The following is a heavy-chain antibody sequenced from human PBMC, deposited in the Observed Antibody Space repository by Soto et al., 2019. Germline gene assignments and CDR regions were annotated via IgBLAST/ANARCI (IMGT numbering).Heavy chain of an antibody. CDR1: GFSLSTSGVG. J-gene: IGHJ4*02. CDR3: AHSAFYSDSSGYAGYYFDY. CDR2: IYWDDDK. V-gene: IGHV2-5*02. D-gene: IGHD3-22*01. Sequence: QNTLKESGPTLVKPTQTLTLTCSFSGFSLSTSGVGVGWIRQPPGKALEWLAFIYWDDDKRYSPSLQSRLTITMDTSKNQVVLTMTNMDPVDTATYYCAHSAFYSDSSGYAGYYFDYWGQGTLVTVSS.